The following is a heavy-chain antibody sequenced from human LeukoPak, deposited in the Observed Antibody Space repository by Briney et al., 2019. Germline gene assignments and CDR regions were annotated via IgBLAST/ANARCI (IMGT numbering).Heavy chain of an antibody. CDR2: IDTSSAYT. CDR3: ASRYCSSTSCNAFDF. Sequence: PGGSLRLSCAASGFTFSSYTMNWVRQAPGKGLEWVSSIDTSSAYTYYADSVKGRFTISRDNAKNSLYLQMNSLRAEDTAVYYCASRYCSSTSCNAFDFWGQGTMVTVSS. V-gene: IGHV3-21*01. CDR1: GFTFSSYT. J-gene: IGHJ3*01. D-gene: IGHD2-2*01.